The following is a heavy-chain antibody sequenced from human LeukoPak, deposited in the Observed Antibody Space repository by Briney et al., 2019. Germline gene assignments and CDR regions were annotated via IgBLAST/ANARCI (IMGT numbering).Heavy chain of an antibody. CDR1: GGSISSYY. V-gene: IGHV4-59*01. CDR3: ARGRDGGNYTPLDN. J-gene: IGHJ4*02. Sequence: SETLSLTCTVSGGSISSYYWNWIRQPPGKGLEWIGYIYYTGSTNYSPSLKSRVTISVDTSKNQSSLNLNSVTAADTAVYYCARGRDGGNYTPLDNWGQGTLVTVSS. CDR2: IYYTGST. D-gene: IGHD4-23*01.